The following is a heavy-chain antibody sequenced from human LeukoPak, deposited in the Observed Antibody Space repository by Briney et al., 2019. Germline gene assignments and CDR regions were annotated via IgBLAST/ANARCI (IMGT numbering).Heavy chain of an antibody. CDR2: IYPGDSDT. D-gene: IGHD3-22*01. V-gene: IGHV5-51*01. J-gene: IGHJ4*02. Sequence: GESLKISCKGSGYSFTTYWIGWVRQMPGRGLEWMGIIYPGDSDTRYSPSFQCQVTISADKSISTAYLQWSSLKASDTAMYYCARQFRDSSGYYSYYFDYWGQGTLVTVSS. CDR3: ARQFRDSSGYYSYYFDY. CDR1: GYSFTTYW.